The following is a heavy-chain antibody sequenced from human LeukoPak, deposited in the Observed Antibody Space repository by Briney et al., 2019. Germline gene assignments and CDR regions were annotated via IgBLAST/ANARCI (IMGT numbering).Heavy chain of an antibody. CDR2: IYPGDSEI. D-gene: IGHD6-19*01. V-gene: IGHV5-51*01. Sequence: GESLKISCQASGYSFSNYWIGWVRQMPGKGLKWMGIIYPGDSEIRYSPSFQGQVTISADKSISTAYLQWSSLKASDTAMYYCARKYGSGWPNWGQGTLVTVSS. J-gene: IGHJ4*02. CDR1: GYSFSNYW. CDR3: ARKYGSGWPN.